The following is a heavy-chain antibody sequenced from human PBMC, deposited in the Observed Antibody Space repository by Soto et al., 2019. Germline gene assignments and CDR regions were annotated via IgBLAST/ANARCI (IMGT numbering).Heavy chain of an antibody. D-gene: IGHD3-22*01. CDR2: GYYSGST. Sequence: TSETLSLTCTVSGGSISSSICYWGWIRQPPGKGKELIGSGYYSGSTNYNPSLKSRVTISVDTSKNQFSLKLSSVTAADTAVYYCARVRYFDSSGYYQFDPWGQGTLVTIS. V-gene: IGHV4-39*07. J-gene: IGHJ5*02. CDR1: GGSISSSICY. CDR3: ARVRYFDSSGYYQFDP.